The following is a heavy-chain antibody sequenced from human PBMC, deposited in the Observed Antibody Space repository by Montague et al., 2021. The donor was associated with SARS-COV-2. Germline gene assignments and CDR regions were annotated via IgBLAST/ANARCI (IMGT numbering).Heavy chain of an antibody. CDR2: IYYSGST. CDR1: NGSFSSFY. Sequence: SETLSLTCAVFNGSFSSFYWNWIRQPPGKGLEWIGCIYYSGSTNYNPSLKSRVTISVDTSKNQFSLKLSSVTAADTAVYYCARVFPRWLQFDPYFDYWGQGTLVTVSS. J-gene: IGHJ4*02. CDR3: ARVFPRWLQFDPYFDY. V-gene: IGHV4-59*01. D-gene: IGHD5-24*01.